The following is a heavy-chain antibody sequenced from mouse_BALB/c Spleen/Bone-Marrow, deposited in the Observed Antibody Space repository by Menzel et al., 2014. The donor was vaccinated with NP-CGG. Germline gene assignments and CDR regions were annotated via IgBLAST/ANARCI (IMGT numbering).Heavy chain of an antibody. D-gene: IGHD1-1*01. V-gene: IGHV1S137*01. CDR3: ARVSYDYFDY. J-gene: IGHJ2*01. CDR1: GYTFTDYA. CDR2: ISTYYGDA. Sequence: VQLQQSGAELVRPGVSAKISCKGSGYTFTDYALHWVKQSHAKSLEWIGIISTYYGDASYNQKSKGKATMTVDKSSSTAYMELARLTSEDSAIYYCARVSYDYFDYWGQGTTLTVSS.